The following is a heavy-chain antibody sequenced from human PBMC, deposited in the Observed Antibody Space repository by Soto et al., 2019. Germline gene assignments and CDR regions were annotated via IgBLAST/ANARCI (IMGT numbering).Heavy chain of an antibody. Sequence: ASVKVSCKASGGTFSSYAISWVRQAPGQGLEWMGGIIPIFGTANYAQKFQGRVTITADESTSTAYMELSSLRSEDTAVYYCARTEMATITPFDYWGQGTLVTV. J-gene: IGHJ4*02. D-gene: IGHD5-12*01. CDR3: ARTEMATITPFDY. V-gene: IGHV1-69*13. CDR2: IIPIFGTA. CDR1: GGTFSSYA.